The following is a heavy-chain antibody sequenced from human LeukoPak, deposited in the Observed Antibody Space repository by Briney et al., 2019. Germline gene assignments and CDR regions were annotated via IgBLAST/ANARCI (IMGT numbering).Heavy chain of an antibody. CDR2: ISSSGSTI. J-gene: IGHJ4*02. Sequence: PGGSLRLSCAASGFTFNSYEMNWVRQAPGKGLEWVSYISSSGSTIYYADSVRGRFTISRDNAKNSLYLQMNSLRAEDTAVYYCAKHPRSGPFDYWGQGTLVTVSS. CDR3: AKHPRSGPFDY. CDR1: GFTFNSYE. D-gene: IGHD2-15*01. V-gene: IGHV3-48*03.